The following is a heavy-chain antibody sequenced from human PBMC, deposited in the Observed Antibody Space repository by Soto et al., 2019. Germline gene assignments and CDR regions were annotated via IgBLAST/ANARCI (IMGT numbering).Heavy chain of an antibody. Sequence: QVQLVESGGGVVQPGRSLRLSCAASGFTFSSYAMHWVRQAPGKGLEWVAVISYDGSNKYYADSVKGRFTISRDNSKNTLYLQMNSQRAEDTAVYYCARDPLWGTAMVLWYFDLWGRGTLVTVSS. J-gene: IGHJ2*01. V-gene: IGHV3-30-3*01. CDR1: GFTFSSYA. CDR3: ARDPLWGTAMVLWYFDL. CDR2: ISYDGSNK. D-gene: IGHD5-18*01.